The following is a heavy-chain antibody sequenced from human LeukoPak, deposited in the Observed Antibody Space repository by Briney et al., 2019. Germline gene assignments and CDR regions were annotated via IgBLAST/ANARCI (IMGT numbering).Heavy chain of an antibody. CDR1: GGSFSGYY. V-gene: IGHV4-34*01. CDR3: ARAVYYYDSSGSYDY. D-gene: IGHD3-22*01. J-gene: IGHJ4*02. Sequence: SETLSLTCAVYGGSFSGYYWSWIRQPPGKGLEWIGEINHSGSTNYNPSLKSRVTISVDTSKNQFSLKLSSVTAADTAVYYCARAVYYYDSSGSYDYWGQGTLVTVSS. CDR2: INHSGST.